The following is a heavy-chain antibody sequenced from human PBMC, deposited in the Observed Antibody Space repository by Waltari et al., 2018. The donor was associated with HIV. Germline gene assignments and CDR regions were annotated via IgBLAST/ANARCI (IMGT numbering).Heavy chain of an antibody. D-gene: IGHD2-21*02. CDR3: AREDLLYCGGDCYPGDY. V-gene: IGHV3-33*01. J-gene: IGHJ4*02. CDR1: GFTFSSYG. CDR2: IWYDGSNK. Sequence: QVQLVESGGGVVQPGRSLRLSCAASGFTFSSYGMHWVRQAPGKGLGWVAGIWYDGSNKYYADAVKGRFTIARDNSKNTLYLQMNSLRAEDTAVYYCAREDLLYCGGDCYPGDYWGQGTLVTVSS.